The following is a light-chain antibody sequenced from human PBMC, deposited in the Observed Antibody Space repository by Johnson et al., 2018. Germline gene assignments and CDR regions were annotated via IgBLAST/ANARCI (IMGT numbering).Light chain of an antibody. Sequence: QSVLTQPPSVSAAPGQKVTISCSGSSSNIGNNYVSWYQQLPGTAPKLLIYENNKRPSGIPDRFSGSKYGTSATLGITGLQTGDEADYYCGTWDSSLSAGNVFGNGTKVTVL. CDR3: GTWDSSLSAGNV. J-gene: IGLJ1*01. CDR2: ENN. CDR1: SSNIGNNY. V-gene: IGLV1-51*02.